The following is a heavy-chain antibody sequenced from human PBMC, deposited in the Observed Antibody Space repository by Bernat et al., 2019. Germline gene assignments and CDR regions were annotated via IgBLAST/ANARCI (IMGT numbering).Heavy chain of an antibody. CDR3: AKSVGAAAGIYYYYGMDV. V-gene: IGHV3-23*01. Sequence: EVQLLESGGGLVQPGGSLRLSCAASGFTFSSYAMSWVRQAPGKGLEWVSAISGSGGSTYYADSVKGRFTISRDNSKNTLYLQMNSLRAEDTAVYYCAKSVGAAAGIYYYYGMDVWGKGTPVTVSS. CDR1: GFTFSSYA. CDR2: ISGSGGST. D-gene: IGHD6-13*01. J-gene: IGHJ6*04.